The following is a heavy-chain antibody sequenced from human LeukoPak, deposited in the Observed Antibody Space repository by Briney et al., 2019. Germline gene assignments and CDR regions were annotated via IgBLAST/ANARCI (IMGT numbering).Heavy chain of an antibody. D-gene: IGHD2-21*02. V-gene: IGHV4-39*07. CDR2: INYSGKL. Sequence: SETLSLTCSVSGGSVSSRTHYWAWIRQPPGKGLEWIGSINYSGKLMFNPSLKSRVTVSIDTSKNQFSLTLSYVTAADTAVYYCARDFGDWRTDYWGQGTLVTVSS. CDR1: GGSVSSRTHY. CDR3: ARDFGDWRTDY. J-gene: IGHJ4*02.